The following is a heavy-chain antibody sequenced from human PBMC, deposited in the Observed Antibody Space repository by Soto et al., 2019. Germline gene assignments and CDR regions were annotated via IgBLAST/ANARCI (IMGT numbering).Heavy chain of an antibody. CDR3: AKEGVSFSSGWYERWCRNPYDY. J-gene: IGHJ4*02. V-gene: IGHV3-30*18. CDR2: ISYDGSNK. D-gene: IGHD6-19*01. CDR1: GFTFSSYG. Sequence: QVQLVESGGGVVQPGRSLRLSCAASGFTFSSYGMHWVRQAPGKGLEWVAVISYDGSNKYYADSVKGRFTISRDNSKNTMYLQMNGRGGEDTAVYYCAKEGVSFSSGWYERWCRNPYDYWGQGTLVTVSS.